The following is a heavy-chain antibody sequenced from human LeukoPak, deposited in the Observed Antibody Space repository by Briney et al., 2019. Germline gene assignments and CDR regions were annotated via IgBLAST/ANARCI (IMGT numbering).Heavy chain of an antibody. CDR2: INHSGST. Sequence: SETLSLTCAVYGGSFSGYYWSWIRQPPGKGLEWIGEINHSGSTNYNPSLKSRVTISLDMSENHFSLKLTSVTAADTAVYYCARGQGTVTTHWGQGTLVTVSS. CDR3: ARGQGTVTTH. D-gene: IGHD4-17*01. CDR1: GGSFSGYY. J-gene: IGHJ4*02. V-gene: IGHV4-34*01.